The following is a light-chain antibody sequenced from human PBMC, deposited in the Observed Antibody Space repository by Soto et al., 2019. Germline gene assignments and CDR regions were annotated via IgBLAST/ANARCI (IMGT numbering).Light chain of an antibody. CDR2: GNT. CDR3: QYYDSPLSARHV. J-gene: IGLJ1*01. CDR1: SSNIGAGYD. Sequence: QSVLTQPPSVSGAPGQRVTIFCTGSSSNIGAGYDVHWYQQRPGTAPKLLIFGNTNRPSGVPDRFSGSKSGTSASLAITGLQAEDEDDYYCQYYDSPLSARHVFGTGTKLTVL. V-gene: IGLV1-40*01.